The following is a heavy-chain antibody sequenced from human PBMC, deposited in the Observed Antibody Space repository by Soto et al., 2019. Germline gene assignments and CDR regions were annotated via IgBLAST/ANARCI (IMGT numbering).Heavy chain of an antibody. D-gene: IGHD3-9*01. CDR3: ARARYYDWCFDL. J-gene: IGHJ4*02. V-gene: IGHV4-30-2*06. Sequence: PSETLALTCTVSGGSINIAGPSWGCVRQSPGKGLEWIGYSYQSGSSYYSPSLQSRVTISVDRSKAQFYLTLTSVTAADTAVYFCARARYYDWCFDLWGRGTPVTVSS. CDR2: SYQSGSS. CDR1: GGSINIAGPS.